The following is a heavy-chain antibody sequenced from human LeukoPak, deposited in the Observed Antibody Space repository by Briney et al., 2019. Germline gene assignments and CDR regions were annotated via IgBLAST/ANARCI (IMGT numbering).Heavy chain of an antibody. V-gene: IGHV3-23*01. CDR3: GKRNSSWEYVDQ. Sequence: GGSLRLSCAASGFTFSNYAMTWVRQPPGKGLEWVSAITGSGGGTYYADSVKGRFTISRDNSKNTLYLQMNSLRAEDTAIYYRGKRNSSWEYVDQRGQGTLVTVSS. CDR2: ITGSGGGT. CDR1: GFTFSNYA. J-gene: IGHJ4*02. D-gene: IGHD1-26*01.